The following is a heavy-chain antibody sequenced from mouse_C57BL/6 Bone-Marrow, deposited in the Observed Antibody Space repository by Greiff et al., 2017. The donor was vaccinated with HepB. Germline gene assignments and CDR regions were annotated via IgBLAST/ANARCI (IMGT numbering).Heavy chain of an antibody. Sequence: VQLKESGGGLVKPGGSLKLSCAATGFTFSDYGMHWVRQAPEKGLEWVAYISSGSSTIYYADTVKGRFTISRDNAKNTLFLQMTSLRSEDTAMYYCALYYDYDFGWAMDYWGQGTSVTVSS. CDR2: ISSGSSTI. D-gene: IGHD2-4*01. CDR3: ALYYDYDFGWAMDY. J-gene: IGHJ4*01. CDR1: GFTFSDYG. V-gene: IGHV5-17*01.